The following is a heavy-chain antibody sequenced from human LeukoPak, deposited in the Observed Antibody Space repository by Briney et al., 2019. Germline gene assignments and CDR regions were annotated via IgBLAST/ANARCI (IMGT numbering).Heavy chain of an antibody. J-gene: IGHJ4*02. CDR1: GGTFSSYA. D-gene: IGHD3-22*01. CDR3: ARVAGGVVVTNSRYYFDY. V-gene: IGHV1-69*01. CDR2: IIPIFGTA. Sequence: SVKVSCKASGGTFSSYAISWVRQAPGQGLEWMGGIIPIFGTANYAQKFQGRVTITADESTSTAYMELSSLRSEDTAVYYCARVAGGVVVTNSRYYFDYWGQGTLVTVSS.